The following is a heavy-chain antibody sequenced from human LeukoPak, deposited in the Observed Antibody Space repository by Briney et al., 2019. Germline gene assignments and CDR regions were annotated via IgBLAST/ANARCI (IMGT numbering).Heavy chain of an antibody. D-gene: IGHD2-15*01. CDR3: ASTSPCSGGSCYPLGY. V-gene: IGHV1-18*01. Sequence: ASVKVSCKASGYTFTSYGISWVRQAPGQGREWMGWISAYNGNTNYAQKLQGRVTMTTDTSTSTAYMELRSLRSDDTAVYYCASTSPCSGGSCYPLGYWGQGTLVTVSS. CDR1: GYTFTSYG. CDR2: ISAYNGNT. J-gene: IGHJ4*02.